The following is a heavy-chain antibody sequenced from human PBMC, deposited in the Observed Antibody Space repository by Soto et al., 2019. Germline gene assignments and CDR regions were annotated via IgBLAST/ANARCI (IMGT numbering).Heavy chain of an antibody. V-gene: IGHV1-46*03. CDR2: INPNGGST. Sequence: QVQLVQSGAEVEKPGASVKISCKASGYSFTSQYVHWVRQAPGQGLEWMGIINPNGGSTTYATKFQGRVTLSRDTSTSRCHLELSSLPAEHPDGDYLGREQGLRPGGGTERLDIWGQGTMVTVAS. D-gene: IGHD6-25*01. J-gene: IGHJ3*02. CDR1: GYSFTSQY. CDR3: GREQGLRPGGGTERLDI.